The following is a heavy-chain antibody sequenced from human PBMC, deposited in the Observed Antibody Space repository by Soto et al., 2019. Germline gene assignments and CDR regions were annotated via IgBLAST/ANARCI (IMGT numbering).Heavy chain of an antibody. Sequence: QVQLQESGPGLVKPSQTLSLTCNVSDGSISSGGYYWSGIRQHPGKGLELIGYSDYSGSTYYNPSLKSRVNISVATSKNQFSLKLSSVTAADTAVYYCARGEMVRGGEDYFDCWGQGTRVTVSS. V-gene: IGHV4-31*03. J-gene: IGHJ4*02. CDR3: ARGEMVRGGEDYFDC. CDR2: SDYSGST. D-gene: IGHD3-10*01. CDR1: DGSISSGGYY.